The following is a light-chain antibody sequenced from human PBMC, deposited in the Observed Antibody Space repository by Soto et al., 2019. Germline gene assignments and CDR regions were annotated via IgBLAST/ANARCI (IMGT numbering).Light chain of an antibody. Sequence: EVVLTQSPGTLSLSPGERATLSCRASQSVSNTYVAWYQHIPGQTPRLLIYGASNRATGIPDRFSGSGSGTDFTLTISRMEPEDFAFYYCQQHDNSPWMFGQGTKVAIK. J-gene: IGKJ1*01. CDR1: QSVSNTY. CDR3: QQHDNSPWM. V-gene: IGKV3-20*01. CDR2: GAS.